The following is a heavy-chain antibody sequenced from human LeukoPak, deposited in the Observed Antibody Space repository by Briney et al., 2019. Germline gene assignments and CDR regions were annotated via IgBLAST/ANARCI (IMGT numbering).Heavy chain of an antibody. CDR1: GGSFSGYC. J-gene: IGHJ6*02. D-gene: IGHD2-2*01. Sequence: SETLSLTCAVYGGSFSGYCWSWIRQPPGKGLEWIGEINHSGSTNYNPSLKSRVTISVDTSKNQFSLKLSSVTAADTAVYYCARGGYCSSTSCYRSTYYYYGMDVWGQGTTVTVSS. V-gene: IGHV4-34*01. CDR2: INHSGST. CDR3: ARGGYCSSTSCYRSTYYYYGMDV.